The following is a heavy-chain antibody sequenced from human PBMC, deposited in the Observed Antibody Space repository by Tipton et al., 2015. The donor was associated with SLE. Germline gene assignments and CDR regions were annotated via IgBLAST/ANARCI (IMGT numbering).Heavy chain of an antibody. D-gene: IGHD3/OR15-3a*01. CDR1: GFTFSSYS. CDR2: ISSSSSYI. J-gene: IGHJ4*02. V-gene: IGHV3-21*01. Sequence: LSLTCAASGFTFSSYSMNWVRQAPGKGLEWVSSISSSSSYIYYADSVKGRFTISRDNAKNSLYLQMNSLRAEDTAVYYCARPPNVDSDYWGQGTLVTFSS. CDR3: ARPPNVDSDY.